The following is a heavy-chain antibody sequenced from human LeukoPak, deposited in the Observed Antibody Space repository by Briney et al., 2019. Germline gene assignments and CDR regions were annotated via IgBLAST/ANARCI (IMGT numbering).Heavy chain of an antibody. CDR1: GFTVSSNY. CDR2: LYSAGNT. D-gene: IGHD2-2*01. Sequence: PGGSLGLSCVVSGFTVSSNYLNWVRQAPGKGLEWVSLLYSAGNTFYADSVKGRFTISRDNSKNTFFLQMNSLRAEDTAVYYCARDQRYCSSSSCPWEPFDYWGQGTLVTVSS. V-gene: IGHV3-66*01. CDR3: ARDQRYCSSSSCPWEPFDY. J-gene: IGHJ4*02.